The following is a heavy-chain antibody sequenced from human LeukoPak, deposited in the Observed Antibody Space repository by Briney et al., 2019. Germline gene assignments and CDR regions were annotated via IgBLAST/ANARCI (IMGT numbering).Heavy chain of an antibody. V-gene: IGHV4-34*01. J-gene: IGHJ4*02. Sequence: SETLSLTCAVYGGSFGGYYWSWIRQPPGKGLEWIGEINHSGGTNYNPSLKSRVTISVDTSKNQFSLKLSSVTAADTAVYYCARAWDGYFDYWGQGTLVTVSS. D-gene: IGHD1-26*01. CDR2: INHSGGT. CDR1: GGSFGGYY. CDR3: ARAWDGYFDY.